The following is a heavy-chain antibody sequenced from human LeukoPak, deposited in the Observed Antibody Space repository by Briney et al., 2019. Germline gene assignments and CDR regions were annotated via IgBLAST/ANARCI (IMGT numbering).Heavy chain of an antibody. CDR2: VNPNSGVT. CDR1: GYTFTGYY. J-gene: IGHJ4*02. CDR3: ARTDY. Sequence: ASVKVSCEAFGYTFTGYYMHWVRQAPGQGLEWMGWVNPNSGVTNYAQKFQGRVTITRDTSISTAYMELSRLRSDDTAVYYCARTDYWGQGTLVTVSS. V-gene: IGHV1-2*02.